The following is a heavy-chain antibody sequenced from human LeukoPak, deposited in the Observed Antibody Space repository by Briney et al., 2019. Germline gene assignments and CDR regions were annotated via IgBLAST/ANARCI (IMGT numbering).Heavy chain of an antibody. CDR3: ASGSKILRFLEWLSYYYGMDV. V-gene: IGHV4-34*01. D-gene: IGHD3-3*01. CDR2: INHSGST. CDR1: GGSFSGYY. J-gene: IGHJ6*02. Sequence: SETLSLTCAVYGGSFSGYYWSWIRQPPGKGLEWIGEINHSGSTNYNPSLKSRVTISVDTSKNQFSLKLSSVTAADTAVYYCASGSKILRFLEWLSYYYGMDVWGQGTTVTVSS.